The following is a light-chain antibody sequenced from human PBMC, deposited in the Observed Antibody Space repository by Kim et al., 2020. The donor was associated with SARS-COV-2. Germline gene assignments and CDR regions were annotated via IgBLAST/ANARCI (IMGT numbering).Light chain of an antibody. J-gene: IGLJ2*01. Sequence: SYELTQPPSVSVSPGQTASITCSGDKLGDKYACWYQQKPGQSPVLVIYQDSKRPSGIPERFSGSNSGNTATLTINGTQAMDEADYYCQAWDSSVVFGGGT. CDR3: QAWDSSVV. CDR1: KLGDKY. V-gene: IGLV3-1*01. CDR2: QDS.